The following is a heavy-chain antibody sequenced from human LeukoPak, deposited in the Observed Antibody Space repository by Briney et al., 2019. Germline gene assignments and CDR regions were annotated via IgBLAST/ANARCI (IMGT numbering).Heavy chain of an antibody. Sequence: GSVKVSCKASGDTFTNFGISWVRQAPGQGLEWMGWISTYTVETIYAQKFQGRVTLSTDTSTSTAYMALRSLRSDDTAVYYCATQPGRGSPFKFWGQGTLVTVSS. V-gene: IGHV1-18*01. J-gene: IGHJ4*02. CDR2: ISTYTVET. CDR3: ATQPGRGSPFKF. D-gene: IGHD2-8*02. CDR1: GDTFTNFG.